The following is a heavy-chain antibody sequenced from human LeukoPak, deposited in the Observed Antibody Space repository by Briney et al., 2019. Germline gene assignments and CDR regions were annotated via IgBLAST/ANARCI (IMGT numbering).Heavy chain of an antibody. D-gene: IGHD2-2*01. CDR3: ARAVPALGAFDI. J-gene: IGHJ3*02. V-gene: IGHV1-2*02. CDR2: INPNTGGT. CDR1: GYTFTGYY. Sequence: ASVKVSCKASGYTFTGYYMHWVRQAPGQGLEWMGWINPNTGGTNYAQKFQGRVTMTRDTSISTAYMELSRLRSEDTAVYYCARAVPALGAFDIWGQGTMVTVSS.